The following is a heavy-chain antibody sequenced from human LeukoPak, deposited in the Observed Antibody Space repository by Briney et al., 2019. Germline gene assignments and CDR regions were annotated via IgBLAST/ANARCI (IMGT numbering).Heavy chain of an antibody. CDR1: GYTLTELS. J-gene: IGHJ6*03. Sequence: ASVKVSCKVSGYTLTELSMHWVRQAPGQGLEWMGIINPSGGSTSYAQKFQGRVTMTRDMSTSTVYMELSSLRSEDTAVYYCAGYYYYYMDVWGKGTTVTVSS. V-gene: IGHV1-46*01. CDR2: INPSGGST. CDR3: AGYYYYYMDV.